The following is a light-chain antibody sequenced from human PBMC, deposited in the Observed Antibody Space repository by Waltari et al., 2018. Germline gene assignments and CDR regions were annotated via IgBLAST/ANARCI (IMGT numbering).Light chain of an antibody. J-gene: IGKJ2*01. CDR2: KAS. Sequence: DIQMTQSPSTLSAFVGDRVTITCRARPRISNWLAWYQQKPGNPPKLLIYKASILENGVPSRFSGSGSGTEFTLTISSLQPDDFATYYCQQYTTYSYNFGQGTKLEIK. V-gene: IGKV1-5*03. CDR1: PRISNW. CDR3: QQYTTYSYN.